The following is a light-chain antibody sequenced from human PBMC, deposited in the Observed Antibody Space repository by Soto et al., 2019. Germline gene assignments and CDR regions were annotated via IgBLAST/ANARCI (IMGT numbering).Light chain of an antibody. J-gene: IGKJ2*01. Sequence: DIQMTQSPSSLSASVGDRVTITCRASQSISSYLNWYQQKPGKAPKLLIYAASSLQSGVPSRFSGSGSGTDFTLTISSLQPEDFATYYCQQSFSLPMYTFGQGTKLDIK. V-gene: IGKV1-39*01. CDR3: QQSFSLPMYT. CDR2: AAS. CDR1: QSISSY.